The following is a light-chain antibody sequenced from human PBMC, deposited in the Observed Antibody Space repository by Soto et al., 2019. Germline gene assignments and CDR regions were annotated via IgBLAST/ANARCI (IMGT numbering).Light chain of an antibody. Sequence: QSVVTQPASVSGSPGQSITISCSGTISDVGSYSHVAWYQQFPGKTPKLIIYEVTYRPSGVSHRFSASKSGNTASRTISGLQAGDEADYYCISYAGSSTYYVFGTGTKVT. CDR2: EVT. J-gene: IGLJ1*01. V-gene: IGLV2-14*01. CDR1: ISDVGSYSH. CDR3: ISYAGSSTYYV.